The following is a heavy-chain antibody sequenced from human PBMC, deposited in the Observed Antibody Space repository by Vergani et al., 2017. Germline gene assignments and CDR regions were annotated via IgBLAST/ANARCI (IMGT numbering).Heavy chain of an antibody. CDR1: GYTFTSYA. V-gene: IGHV7-4-1*02. J-gene: IGHJ5*02. CDR2: INTNTGNP. CDR3: ARDMRLLGFGELSSFDP. Sequence: QVLLVQSGSELKKPGASVKVSCKASGYTFTSYAMNWVRQAPGQGLEWMGWINTNTGNPTYAQGFTGRFVFSLDTSVSTAYLQISRLKAEDAAVYYCARDMRLLGFGELSSFDPWGQGTLVTVPS. D-gene: IGHD3-10*01.